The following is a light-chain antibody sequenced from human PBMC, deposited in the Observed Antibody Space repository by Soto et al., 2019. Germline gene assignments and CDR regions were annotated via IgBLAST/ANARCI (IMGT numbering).Light chain of an antibody. J-gene: IGKJ1*01. V-gene: IGKV3-20*01. CDR3: QQYGSSPQT. CDR2: GAS. CDR1: QSVSSSY. Sequence: EIVLTQSPGTLALSPGERATLSCRASQSVSSSYLAWYQQKPGQAPRLLIYGASSRATGIPDRFSGSGSGTDFTLNISRLEPEYFAVYYCQQYGSSPQTFGQGTQVEIK.